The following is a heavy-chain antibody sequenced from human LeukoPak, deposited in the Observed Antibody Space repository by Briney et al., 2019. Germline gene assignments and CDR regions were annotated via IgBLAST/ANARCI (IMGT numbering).Heavy chain of an antibody. CDR1: GGSISSGGYS. D-gene: IGHD3-3*01. J-gene: IGHJ4*02. V-gene: IGHV4-30-2*01. CDR3: ARSSVNYDFWSGYYTEYYFDY. Sequence: SQTLSLTCAVSGGSISSGGYSWSWIRQPPGKGLEWIGYIYHSGSTYYNPSLKSRVTISVDRSKNQFSLKLSSVTAADTAVYYCARSSVNYDFWSGYYTEYYFDYWGQGTLVTVSS. CDR2: IYHSGST.